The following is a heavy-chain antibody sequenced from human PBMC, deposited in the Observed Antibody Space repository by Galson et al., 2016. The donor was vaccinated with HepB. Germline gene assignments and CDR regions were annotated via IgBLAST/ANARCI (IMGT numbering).Heavy chain of an antibody. D-gene: IGHD1-26*01. CDR3: ARLSTSGTYFGY. V-gene: IGHV1-3*04. CDR2: INTGKGNT. Sequence: SCKASGYTFTNHAMHWVRQAPGQSLEWMGWINTGKGNTKYSQKFQDRVTITRDTSASTGYMELSNLRSEDTAVYLCARLSTSGTYFGYWGQGALVTVSS. CDR1: GYTFTNHA. J-gene: IGHJ4*02.